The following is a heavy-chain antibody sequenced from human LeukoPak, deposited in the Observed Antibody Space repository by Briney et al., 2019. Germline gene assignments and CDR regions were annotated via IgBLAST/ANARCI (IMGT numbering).Heavy chain of an antibody. Sequence: GGSLRLSCAASGFTFSSYWMSWVRQAPGKGQEWVANIKQDGSEKYYVDSVKGRFTISRDNAKNSLYLQMNSLRAEDTAVYYCARVLQQLVRYYYYGMDVWGQGTTVTVSS. CDR1: GFTFSSYW. V-gene: IGHV3-7*01. CDR3: ARVLQQLVRYYYYGMDV. J-gene: IGHJ6*02. D-gene: IGHD6-13*01. CDR2: IKQDGSEK.